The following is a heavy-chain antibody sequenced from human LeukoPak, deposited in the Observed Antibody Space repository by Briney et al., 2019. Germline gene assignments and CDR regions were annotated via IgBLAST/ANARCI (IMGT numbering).Heavy chain of an antibody. Sequence: PSETLSLTCTVSGGSISSYYWSWIRQPPGKGLEWIGYIYYSGSTNYNPSLKSRVTISVDTSKNQFSLKLSSVTAADTAVYYCARQAWTYYYDSSGCYFDYWGQGTLVTLSS. CDR3: ARQAWTYYYDSSGCYFDY. V-gene: IGHV4-59*08. D-gene: IGHD3-22*01. CDR1: GGSISSYY. J-gene: IGHJ4*02. CDR2: IYYSGST.